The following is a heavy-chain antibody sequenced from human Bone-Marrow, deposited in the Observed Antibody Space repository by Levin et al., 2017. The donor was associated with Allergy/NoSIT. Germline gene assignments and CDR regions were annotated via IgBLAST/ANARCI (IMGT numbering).Heavy chain of an antibody. Sequence: LSLTCAASGFTFSSYGMHWVRQAPGKGLEWVAVIWYDGSNKYYADSVKGRFTISRDNSKNTLYLQMNSLRAEDTAVYYCARAGAWGYFDYWGQGTLVTVSS. J-gene: IGHJ4*02. CDR2: IWYDGSNK. CDR1: GFTFSSYG. D-gene: IGHD3-16*01. CDR3: ARAGAWGYFDY. V-gene: IGHV3-33*01.